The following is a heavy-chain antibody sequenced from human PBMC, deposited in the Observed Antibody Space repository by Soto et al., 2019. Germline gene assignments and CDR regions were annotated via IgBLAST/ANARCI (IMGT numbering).Heavy chain of an antibody. V-gene: IGHV4-30-4*01. J-gene: IGHJ6*02. D-gene: IGHD1-1*01. CDR1: GGSISSGDYY. CDR2: IYYSGST. Sequence: LSLTCTVSGGSISSGDYYWSWIRQPPGKGLEWIGYIYYSGSTYYNPSLKSRVTISADTSKNQFSLKLSPVTAADTAVYYCAKTGTEDGMDVWGQGTTVTVSS. CDR3: AKTGTEDGMDV.